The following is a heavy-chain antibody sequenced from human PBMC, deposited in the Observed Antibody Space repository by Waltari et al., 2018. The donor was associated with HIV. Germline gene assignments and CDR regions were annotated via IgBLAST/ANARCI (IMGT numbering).Heavy chain of an antibody. Sequence: EVQLVESGGGLVQPGGSLRLSCAGSGFTFSNYEMTWVRQAPGKGLEWISYISAGGTKYYADSVKGRFSISRDNAKNSLYRQRNSLRAEDTAVYYCAKAVGDTSGRYWGGDVWGQGTTVTVSS. V-gene: IGHV3-48*03. CDR1: GFTFSNYE. D-gene: IGHD6-19*01. CDR2: ISAGGTK. CDR3: AKAVGDTSGRYWGGDV. J-gene: IGHJ6*02.